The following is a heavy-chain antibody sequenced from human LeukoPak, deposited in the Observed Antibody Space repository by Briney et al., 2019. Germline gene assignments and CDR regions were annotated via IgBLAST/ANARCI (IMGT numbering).Heavy chain of an antibody. V-gene: IGHV3-21*01. CDR2: ISDDGKYI. J-gene: IGHJ6*02. D-gene: IGHD3-10*01. CDR1: GFTFSRYS. Sequence: GGSLRLSCAASGFTFSRYSMNWVRQAPGKGLEWVSSISDDGKYIYYADSVKGRFSISRDNAKSSLYLQMNSLRAEDTAVYYCARGDIGGSGVPMDVWGQGTTVTVSS. CDR3: ARGDIGGSGVPMDV.